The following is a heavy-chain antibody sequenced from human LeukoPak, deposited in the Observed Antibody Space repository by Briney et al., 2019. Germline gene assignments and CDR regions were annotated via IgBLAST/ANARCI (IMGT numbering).Heavy chain of an antibody. CDR3: AKDLGDYDGNSDLNY. CDR1: GFTFSNYG. Sequence: GGSLRLSCAASGFTFSNYGMHWVRQAPGKGLEWVAVISYDGSNKYYADSVKGRFTISRDNSKNTLYLQMNSLRAEDTAVYYCAKDLGDYDGNSDLNYWGQGTLVTVSS. D-gene: IGHD4-23*01. J-gene: IGHJ4*02. CDR2: ISYDGSNK. V-gene: IGHV3-30*18.